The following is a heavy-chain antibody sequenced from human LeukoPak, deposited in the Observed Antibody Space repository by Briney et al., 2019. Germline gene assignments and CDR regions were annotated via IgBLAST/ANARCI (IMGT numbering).Heavy chain of an antibody. V-gene: IGHV1-2*06. CDR1: GYTFTGHY. J-gene: IGHJ5*02. CDR3: ARGGAVLGTKYNWFDP. D-gene: IGHD2/OR15-2a*01. Sequence: GASVKVSCKASGYTFTGHYMHWVRQAPGQGLEGMGRINPNSGGTNYAQKFQGRVTMTKDTSISTAYMELSRLRSDDTAVYYCARGGAVLGTKYNWFDPWGQGTLVTVSS. CDR2: INPNSGGT.